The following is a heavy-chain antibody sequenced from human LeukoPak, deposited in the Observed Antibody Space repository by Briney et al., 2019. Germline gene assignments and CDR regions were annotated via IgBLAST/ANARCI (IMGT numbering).Heavy chain of an antibody. CDR1: GYTLTELS. CDR3: ATCTPYKGGSSGGLFAP. V-gene: IGHV1-24*01. CDR2: FDPEDGET. J-gene: IGHJ5*02. D-gene: IGHD1-26*01. Sequence: ASVKVSCKVSGYTLTELSMHWVRQAPGKGLEWMGGFDPEDGETIYAQKFQGRVTMTEDTSTDTAYMELSSLRSDDTAVYYCATCTPYKGGSSGGLFAPWGQGTLVTVSS.